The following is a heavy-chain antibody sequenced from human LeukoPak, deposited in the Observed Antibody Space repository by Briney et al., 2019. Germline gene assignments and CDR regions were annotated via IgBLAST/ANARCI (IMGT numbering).Heavy chain of an antibody. CDR2: IKQDGSEK. J-gene: IGHJ4*02. CDR3: AREGSPYYYDSSGYLNY. Sequence: GGSLRLSCAASGSTFSSYWMSWVRQAPGKGLEWVANIKQDGSEKYYVDSVKGRFTISRDNAKNSLYLQMNSLRAEDTAVYYCAREGSPYYYDSSGYLNYWGQGTLVTVSS. V-gene: IGHV3-7*01. CDR1: GSTFSSYW. D-gene: IGHD3-22*01.